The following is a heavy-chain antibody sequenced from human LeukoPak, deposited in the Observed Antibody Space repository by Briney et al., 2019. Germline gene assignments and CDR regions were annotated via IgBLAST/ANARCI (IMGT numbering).Heavy chain of an antibody. V-gene: IGHV4-59*01. CDR2: IYYSGST. J-gene: IGHJ4*02. CDR3: ARVYYYGSGSYYNTGFFDY. D-gene: IGHD3-10*01. CDR1: GGSISSYY. Sequence: SETLSLTCTVSGGSISSYYWSWIRQPPGKGLEWIGYIYYSGSTNYNPSLESRVTISVDTSKNQFSLKLSSVTAADTAVYYCARVYYYGSGSYYNTGFFDYWGQGTLVTVSS.